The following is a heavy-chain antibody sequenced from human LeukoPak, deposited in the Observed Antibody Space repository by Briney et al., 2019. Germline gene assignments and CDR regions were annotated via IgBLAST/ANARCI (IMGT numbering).Heavy chain of an antibody. CDR3: ASSTTLDYYYYMDV. Sequence: GGSLRLSCAASGFTFSSYGMHWVRQAPGKGLEWVAFIRYDGSNKYYADSVKGRFTISRDNSKNTLYLQMNSLRAEDTAVYYCASSTTLDYYYYMDVWGKGTTVTVSS. CDR1: GFTFSSYG. CDR2: IRYDGSNK. D-gene: IGHD4-11*01. J-gene: IGHJ6*03. V-gene: IGHV3-30*02.